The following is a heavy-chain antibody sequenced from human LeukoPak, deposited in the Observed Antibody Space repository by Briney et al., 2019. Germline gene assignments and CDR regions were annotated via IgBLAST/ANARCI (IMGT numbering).Heavy chain of an antibody. D-gene: IGHD6-13*01. V-gene: IGHV1-2*02. J-gene: IGHJ4*02. CDR1: GYTFTSYY. CDR3: ARIAAAGRTGVDY. CDR2: INPNSGGT. Sequence: ASVKVSCKASGYTFTSYYMHWVRQAPGQGLEWMGWINPNSGGTNYAQKFQGRVTMTRDTSISTAYMELSRLRSDDTAVYYCARIAAAGRTGVDYWGQGTLVTVSS.